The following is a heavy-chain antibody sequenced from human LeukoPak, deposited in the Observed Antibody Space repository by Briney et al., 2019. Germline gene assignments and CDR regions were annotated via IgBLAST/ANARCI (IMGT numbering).Heavy chain of an antibody. Sequence: GGSLRLSCAASGFTFSSYEMNWVRQAPGKGLEWVSYISSSSSTIYYADSVKGRFTISRDNAKNSLYLQMNSLRAEDTAVYYCARTWRVLSLDYWGQGTLVTVSS. V-gene: IGHV3-48*01. J-gene: IGHJ4*02. CDR3: ARTWRVLSLDY. CDR2: ISSSSSTI. CDR1: GFTFSSYE. D-gene: IGHD3-3*01.